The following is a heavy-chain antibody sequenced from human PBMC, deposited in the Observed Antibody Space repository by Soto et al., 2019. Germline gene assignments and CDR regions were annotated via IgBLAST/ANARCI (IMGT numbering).Heavy chain of an antibody. Sequence: QITLKESGPTLVKPTQTLTLTCTFSGFSLSTSGVGVGWIRQPPGKALEWLALIYWDDDKRYSPSLKSRLTITKDTSKNQVVLTLTNMDPVDTATYYCAHSWPFGGNSAEYFQHWGQGTLVTVSS. V-gene: IGHV2-5*02. J-gene: IGHJ1*01. CDR2: IYWDDDK. D-gene: IGHD2-21*02. CDR1: GFSLSTSGVG. CDR3: AHSWPFGGNSAEYFQH.